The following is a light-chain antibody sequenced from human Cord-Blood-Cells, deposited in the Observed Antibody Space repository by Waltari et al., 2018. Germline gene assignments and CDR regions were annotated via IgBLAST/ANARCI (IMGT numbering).Light chain of an antibody. CDR3: QQYNSYSYT. CDR1: QSISRG. V-gene: IGKV1-5*03. Sequence: IQMTQSTSTLPASVGDRDTITCRASQSISRGLAWYQQKPGKVPKLLSDKASSFESGVPSRFSGSGSETEFTLTISSLQPDDFATYYCQQYNSYSYTFGQGTKLEIK. J-gene: IGKJ2*01. CDR2: KAS.